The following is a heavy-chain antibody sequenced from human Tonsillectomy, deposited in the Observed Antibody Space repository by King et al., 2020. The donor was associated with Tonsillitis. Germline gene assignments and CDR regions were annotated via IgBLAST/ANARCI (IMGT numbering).Heavy chain of an antibody. CDR1: GITFSSYS. CDR2: ISDSGWTT. CDR3: ALVGAMIPEDEALDI. Sequence: QLVQSGGGLVQPGGSLRLSCVASGITFSSYSLNWVRQAPGKGLEWVSYISDSGWTTYYANSVKGRFTISRDNAKNSLYLQMNSLRDDDTAMYYCALVGAMIPEDEALDIWGQGTMVTVSS. V-gene: IGHV3-48*02. D-gene: IGHD1-26*01. J-gene: IGHJ3*02.